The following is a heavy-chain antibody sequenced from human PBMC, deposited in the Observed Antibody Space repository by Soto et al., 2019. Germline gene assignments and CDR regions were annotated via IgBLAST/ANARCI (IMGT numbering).Heavy chain of an antibody. CDR3: ARETTGTTSMDV. CDR2: MNPNSGNT. Sequence: QVQLVQSGAEVKKPGASVKVSRKASGYTFTSYHINWVRQATGQGLEWMGWMNPNSGNTGYAQKFQGRVTMTRNTSISTAYMELSSLRSEDTAVYYCARETTGTTSMDVWGQATTVTVSS. CDR1: GYTFTSYH. V-gene: IGHV1-8*01. D-gene: IGHD1-1*01. J-gene: IGHJ6*02.